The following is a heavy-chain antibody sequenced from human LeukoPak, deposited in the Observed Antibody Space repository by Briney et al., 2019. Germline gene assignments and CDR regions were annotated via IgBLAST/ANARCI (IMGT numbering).Heavy chain of an antibody. CDR3: ARGMDYYDNRGYTTDS. D-gene: IGHD3-22*01. CDR2: LNPDGSTT. CDR1: GFTFSSYW. J-gene: IGHJ4*02. Sequence: GGSLRLSCAASGFTFSSYWMHWVRQAPGEGLVWVSRLNPDGSTTTYADSVKGRFTISRDNAKSTLYLQMNGLRAEDTAVYYCARGMDYYDNRGYTTDSWGQGTLVTVSS. V-gene: IGHV3-74*01.